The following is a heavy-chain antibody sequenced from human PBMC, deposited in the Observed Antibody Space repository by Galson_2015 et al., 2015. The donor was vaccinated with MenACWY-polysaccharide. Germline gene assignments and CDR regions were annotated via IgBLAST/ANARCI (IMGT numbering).Heavy chain of an antibody. CDR3: AGIPATETSYGWFDP. CDR1: GFIFSNYW. V-gene: IGHV3-74*01. D-gene: IGHD4-17*01. J-gene: IGHJ5*02. Sequence: SLRLSCAASGFIFSNYWMHWVRHAPGEGLVWVSRIKSDASTTNNADSVKGRFTISRDNAKNTLYLEMNNLRAADTAVYFCAGIPATETSYGWFDPWGQGTLVTVSS. CDR2: IKSDASTT.